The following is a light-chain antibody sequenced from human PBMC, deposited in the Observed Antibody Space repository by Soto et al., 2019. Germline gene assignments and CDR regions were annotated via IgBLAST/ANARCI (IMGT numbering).Light chain of an antibody. CDR3: ATWYSNTNNV. CDR1: SGHSTYI. Sequence: QLVLTQSSSASASLGSSVKLTCILSSGHSTYIIAWHQQQPGKAPRFLMTLDRSGSYNRGSGVPDRFSGSSTGADRYLTISNLQFEDEGDYYCATWYSNTNNVFGGGTQLTVL. V-gene: IGLV4-60*02. J-gene: IGLJ7*01. CDR2: LDRSGSY.